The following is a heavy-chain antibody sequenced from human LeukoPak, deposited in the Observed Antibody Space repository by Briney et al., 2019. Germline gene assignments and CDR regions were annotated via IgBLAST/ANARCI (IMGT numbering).Heavy chain of an antibody. V-gene: IGHV3-48*02. J-gene: IGHJ4*02. CDR3: ARVAAGYSVNYFDY. Sequence: GGSLRLSCAASGFTFSSYAMNWVRQAPGKGLEWVSYISTGSSTTYYADSVKGRFTISRDNVENSLYLQMNSLRDEDTAVYYCARVAAGYSVNYFDYWGQGTLATVSS. D-gene: IGHD4-23*01. CDR2: ISTGSSTT. CDR1: GFTFSSYA.